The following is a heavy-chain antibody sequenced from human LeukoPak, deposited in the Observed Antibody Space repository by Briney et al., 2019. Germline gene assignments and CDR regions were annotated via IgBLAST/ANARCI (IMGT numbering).Heavy chain of an antibody. CDR1: GFTFSRYT. Sequence: GGSLTLSCALSGFTFSRYTMNWVRQAPGKGLEWVSSIGCGSGFIFSADSVKGRFTISRDNTKNSLYLQMNSHRVEDTAVYYCARGAGESRDYWGQGTLVTVSS. D-gene: IGHD3-10*01. J-gene: IGHJ4*02. V-gene: IGHV3-21*01. CDR3: ARGAGESRDY. CDR2: IGCGSGFI.